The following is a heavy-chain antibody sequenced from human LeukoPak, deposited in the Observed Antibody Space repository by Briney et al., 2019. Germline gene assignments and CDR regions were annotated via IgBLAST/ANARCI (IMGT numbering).Heavy chain of an antibody. CDR3: AREFSGVAAAGTVYYYGMDV. CDR2: INPNSGGT. V-gene: IGHV1-2*04. Sequence: ASVKVSCKASGYTFTSYDINWVRQATGQGLEWMGWINPNSGGTNYAQKFQGWVTMTRDTSISTAYMELSRLRSDDTAVYYCAREFSGVAAAGTVYYYGMDVWGQGTTVTVSS. J-gene: IGHJ6*02. D-gene: IGHD6-13*01. CDR1: GYTFTSYD.